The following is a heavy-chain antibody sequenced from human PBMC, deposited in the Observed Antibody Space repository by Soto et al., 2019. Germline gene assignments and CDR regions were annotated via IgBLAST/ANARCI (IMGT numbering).Heavy chain of an antibody. CDR1: GGSISSYY. Sequence: SETLSLTCTVSGGSISSYYWIWIRQPPGKGLEWIGYIYYSGSTNYNPSLKSRVTISVDTSKNQFSLKLSSVTAAATAVYYCARGYYGDYDAFDIWGQGTMVTVSS. CDR2: IYYSGST. D-gene: IGHD4-17*01. V-gene: IGHV4-59*01. CDR3: ARGYYGDYDAFDI. J-gene: IGHJ3*02.